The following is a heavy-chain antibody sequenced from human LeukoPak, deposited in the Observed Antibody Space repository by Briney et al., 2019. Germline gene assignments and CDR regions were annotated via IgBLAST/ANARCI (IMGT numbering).Heavy chain of an antibody. CDR1: GFTFSSYA. V-gene: IGHV3-23*01. Sequence: PGGSLRLSCAASGFTFSSYAMTWVRQAPGKGLEWVSSISGSGGNTYYADSVKGRFTISRDNSKNTLYLQMSSPRAEDTAVYYCAKMKGITMVRGTFDYWGQGTLVTVSS. D-gene: IGHD3-10*01. CDR3: AKMKGITMVRGTFDY. J-gene: IGHJ4*02. CDR2: ISGSGGNT.